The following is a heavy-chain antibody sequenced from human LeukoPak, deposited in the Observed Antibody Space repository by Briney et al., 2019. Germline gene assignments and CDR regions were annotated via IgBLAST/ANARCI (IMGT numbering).Heavy chain of an antibody. Sequence: PSETLSLTCAVYGGSFSGYYWSWIRQPPGKGLEWIGEINHSGRTNYNPSLKSRVTISVDTSKNQFSLKLSSVTAADTAVYYCARELGIAARRGYYYYYYGMDVWGQGTTVTVSS. CDR3: ARELGIAARRGYYYYYYGMDV. D-gene: IGHD6-6*01. CDR2: INHSGRT. V-gene: IGHV4-34*01. J-gene: IGHJ6*02. CDR1: GGSFSGYY.